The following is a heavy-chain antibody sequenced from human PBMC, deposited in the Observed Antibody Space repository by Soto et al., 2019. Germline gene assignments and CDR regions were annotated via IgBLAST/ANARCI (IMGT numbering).Heavy chain of an antibody. CDR3: ARDQGIVDYYYYGMDV. V-gene: IGHV3-30-3*01. Sequence: QVQLVESGGGVVQPGRSLRLSCAASGFTFSSYAMHWVRQAPGKGLEWVAVISYDGSNKYYADSVKGRFTISRDNSKNMLYLQMNSLRAEDTAVYYCARDQGIVDYYYYGMDVWGQGTTVTVSS. CDR2: ISYDGSNK. CDR1: GFTFSSYA. D-gene: IGHD5-12*01. J-gene: IGHJ6*02.